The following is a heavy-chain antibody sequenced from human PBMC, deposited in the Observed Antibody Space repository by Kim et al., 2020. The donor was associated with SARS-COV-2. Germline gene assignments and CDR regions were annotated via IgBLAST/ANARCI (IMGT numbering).Heavy chain of an antibody. D-gene: IGHD4-17*01. CDR1: GFTFRNYN. CDR2: ISSSSSSI. V-gene: IGHV3-48*04. J-gene: IGHJ4*02. Sequence: GGSLRLSCAASGFTFRNYNMHWVRQGPGKGLEWVSYISSSSSSIYYADPVKGRFTISRDNAKNSLYLQMNSLRAEDTAVYYCAAEVSYGDSPDYWGQGMLVTVSS. CDR3: AAEVSYGDSPDY.